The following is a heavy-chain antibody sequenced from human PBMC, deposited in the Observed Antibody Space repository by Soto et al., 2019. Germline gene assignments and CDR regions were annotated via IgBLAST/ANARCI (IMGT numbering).Heavy chain of an antibody. CDR1: GGSISSGDYY. V-gene: IGHV4-30-4*01. CDR3: ARARGRYYYDSSGLFDP. Sequence: PSETLSLTCTVSGGSISSGDYYWSWIRQPPGKGLEWIGFIYYSGSTYYNPSLKNRVIISVDTSKNQFSLKLSSVTAADTAVYYCARARGRYYYDSSGLFDPWGQGTLVTVSS. CDR2: IYYSGST. J-gene: IGHJ5*02. D-gene: IGHD3-22*01.